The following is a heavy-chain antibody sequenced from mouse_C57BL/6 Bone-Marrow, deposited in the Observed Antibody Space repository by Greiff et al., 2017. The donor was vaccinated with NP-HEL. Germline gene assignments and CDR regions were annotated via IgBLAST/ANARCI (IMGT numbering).Heavy chain of an antibody. CDR3: ARGGLAMEVATGDYFDD. CDR2: IYPGDGDT. D-gene: IGHD1-1*01. J-gene: IGHJ2*01. Sequence: QVQLQQSGPELVKPGASVKISCKASGYAFSSSWMNWVKQRPGKGLEWIGRIYPGDGDTNYNGKFKGKATLTADKSSSTAYMQLSSLTSEDLAVNCWARGGLAMEVATGDYFDDWGKGTTLTVAS. V-gene: IGHV1-82*01. CDR1: GYAFSSSW.